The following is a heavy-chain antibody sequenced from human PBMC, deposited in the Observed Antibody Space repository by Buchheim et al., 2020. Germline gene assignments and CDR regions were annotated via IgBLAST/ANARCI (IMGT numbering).Heavy chain of an antibody. CDR1: GFNFDRYW. V-gene: IGHV3-7*03. CDR2: IKKDGSEA. D-gene: IGHD5-12*01. CDR3: GRDDVGWTATTFLMYLCMDV. J-gene: IGHJ6*02. Sequence: LRLVESGGGLVQTGGSLRLSCEASGFNFDRYWMSWVRQVPGKGLEWVANIKKDGSEAYYVDSVKGRFTISRDNVKKLVHLQLNKLRAEDTSTYYCGRDDVGWTATTFLMYLCMDVWGHGTT.